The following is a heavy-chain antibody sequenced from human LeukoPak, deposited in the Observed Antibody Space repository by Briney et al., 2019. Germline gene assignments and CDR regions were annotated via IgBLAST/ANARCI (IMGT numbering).Heavy chain of an antibody. CDR2: IRPDGSVI. D-gene: IGHD2-2*01. CDR1: GFTFSNYW. CDR3: ARETDSTLFDY. Sequence: GGSLRLSCAASGFTFSNYWMTWVRRAPGKGLEWVANIRPDGSVIHYVDSVKGRFTISRDSAKNSLYLQMDSLRAEDTAVYYCARETDSTLFDYWGQGTLVTVSS. J-gene: IGHJ4*02. V-gene: IGHV3-7*01.